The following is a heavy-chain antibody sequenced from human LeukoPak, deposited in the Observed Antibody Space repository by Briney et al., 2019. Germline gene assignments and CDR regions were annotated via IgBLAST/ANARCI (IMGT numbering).Heavy chain of an antibody. D-gene: IGHD6-6*01. Sequence: ASVKASCKASGYTFTSYGISWVRQAPGQGLEWMGWISVYNGNTNYAQKLQGRVTMTTDTSTSTAYMELRSLRSDDTAVYYCANHLEYSSSHGEDYWGQGTLVTVSS. CDR2: ISVYNGNT. J-gene: IGHJ4*02. CDR3: ANHLEYSSSHGEDY. CDR1: GYTFTSYG. V-gene: IGHV1-18*01.